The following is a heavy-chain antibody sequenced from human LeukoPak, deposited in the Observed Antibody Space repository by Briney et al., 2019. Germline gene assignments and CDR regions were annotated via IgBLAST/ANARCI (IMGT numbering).Heavy chain of an antibody. Sequence: PGGSLRLSCAASGVTFSSYWMSWVRQAPGKGLGWVANIKEDGSEKYYVDSVKGRFTISRDNAKNSLYLQMNSLRAEDTAVYYCARGRFNYDSSGYSSFYHWGQGTLVTVSS. V-gene: IGHV3-7*01. D-gene: IGHD3-22*01. J-gene: IGHJ4*02. CDR2: IKEDGSEK. CDR3: ARGRFNYDSSGYSSFYH. CDR1: GVTFSSYW.